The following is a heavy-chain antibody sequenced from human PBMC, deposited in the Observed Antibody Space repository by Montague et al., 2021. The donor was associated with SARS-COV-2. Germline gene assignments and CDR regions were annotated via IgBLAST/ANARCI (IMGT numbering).Heavy chain of an antibody. CDR2: IWYDGSNK. V-gene: IGHV3-33*01. CDR3: ARDHDYGDYSVGWFDP. CDR1: GFTFSSYG. D-gene: IGHD4-17*01. J-gene: IGHJ5*02. Sequence: SLRLSCAASGFTFSSYGMHWVRQAPGKGLEWVAVIWYDGSNKYYADSVKGRFTISRDNAKNSLYLQMNSLRAEDTAVYYCARDHDYGDYSVGWFDPWGQGTLVTVSS.